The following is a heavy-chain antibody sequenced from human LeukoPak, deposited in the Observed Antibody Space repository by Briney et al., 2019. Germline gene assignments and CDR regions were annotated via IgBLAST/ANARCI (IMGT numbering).Heavy chain of an antibody. D-gene: IGHD1-26*01. J-gene: IGHJ4*02. CDR2: IRSKAYGGTT. Sequence: PGGSLRLSCTASGFTFGDYAMSWVRQVPGKGLEWVGFIRSKAYGGTTEYAASVKGRFTISRDDSKSIAYLQMNSLKTEDTAVYYCTSIVGATTDDYWGQGTLVTVSS. V-gene: IGHV3-49*04. CDR1: GFTFGDYA. CDR3: TSIVGATTDDY.